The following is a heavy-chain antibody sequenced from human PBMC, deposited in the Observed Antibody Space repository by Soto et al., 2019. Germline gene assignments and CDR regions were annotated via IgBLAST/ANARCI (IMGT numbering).Heavy chain of an antibody. Sequence: QVQLQESGPGLVKPSGTLSLTCAVSGVSISSHDWWTWVRQPPGKGLEWMGESPHSGSTTYNSYLESRVTTEVDTSKTPVSLTVRSVTVADTAVYHCATRENSKIYWGQGSLVTVSS. CDR2: SPHSGST. J-gene: IGHJ4*02. V-gene: IGHV4-4*02. D-gene: IGHD1-26*01. CDR1: GVSISSHDW. CDR3: ATRENSKIY.